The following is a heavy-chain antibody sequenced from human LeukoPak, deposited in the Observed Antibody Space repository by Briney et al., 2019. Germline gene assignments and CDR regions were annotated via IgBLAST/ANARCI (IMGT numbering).Heavy chain of an antibody. D-gene: IGHD2-2*01. CDR1: GFTFSTYS. J-gene: IGHJ4*02. CDR2: IDTSGTTI. Sequence: PGGSLRLSCAASGFTFSTYSMNWVRQAPGKVLEWVSYIDTSGTTIYYADSVKGRFTISRDNAKNSLYLQMNSLRAEDTAVYYCAKHTKKYQLLCTGDYWGQGTLVTVSS. V-gene: IGHV3-48*01. CDR3: AKHTKKYQLLCTGDY.